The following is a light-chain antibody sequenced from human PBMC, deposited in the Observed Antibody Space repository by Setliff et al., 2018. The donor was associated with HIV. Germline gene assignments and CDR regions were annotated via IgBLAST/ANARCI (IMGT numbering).Light chain of an antibody. CDR1: SSNIGSNT. CDR2: DDI. Sequence: QSVLTQPPSVSSAPGQKATISCSGSSSNIGSNTVSWYRQLPGTAPKLLIYDDIQRPSGIPDRFSGSKSGTSATLGIAGLQTGDEADYYCGTWDSSLSIVIFGGGTK. J-gene: IGLJ2*01. CDR3: GTWDSSLSIVI. V-gene: IGLV1-51*01.